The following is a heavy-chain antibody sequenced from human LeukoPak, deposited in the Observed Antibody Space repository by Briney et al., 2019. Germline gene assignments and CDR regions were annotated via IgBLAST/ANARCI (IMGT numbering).Heavy chain of an antibody. CDR1: GGTINSSNW. CDR2: IYHSGST. J-gene: IGHJ4*02. CDR3: ARGRRSGSSDY. D-gene: IGHD1-26*01. V-gene: IGHV4-4*02. Sequence: PSGTLSLTCAVSGGTINSSNWWQRARQPPRKWLEWIGEIYHSGSTNYNPSLKSRVTISLDKSTNQFSLKLSFVTDADTAVYYCARGRRSGSSDYWGQGTLVTVSS.